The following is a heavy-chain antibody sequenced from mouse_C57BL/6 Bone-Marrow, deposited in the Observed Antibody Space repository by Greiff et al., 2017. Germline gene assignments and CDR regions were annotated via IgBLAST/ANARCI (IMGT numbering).Heavy chain of an antibody. CDR1: GFNIKDDY. J-gene: IGHJ2*01. V-gene: IGHV14-4*01. Sequence: VHVKQSGAELVGPGASVKLSCTASGFNIKDDYMHWVQQRPEQGLEWIGWIDPENGDTEYASKFQGQVTITADTSSNTAYLQLSSLTSEDTAVYYCTPTGYYFDYWGQGTTLTVSS. CDR2: IDPENGDT. D-gene: IGHD4-1*02. CDR3: TPTGYYFDY.